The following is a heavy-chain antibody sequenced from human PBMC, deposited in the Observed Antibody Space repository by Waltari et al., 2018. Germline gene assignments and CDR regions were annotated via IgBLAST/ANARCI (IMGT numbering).Heavy chain of an antibody. V-gene: IGHV3-23*04. CDR2: ISGSGGST. D-gene: IGHD2-15*01. Sequence: EVQLVESGGGLVQPGGSLRLSCATSGFDFTDAVIHWVRQAPGKGLEWVSAISGSGGSTYYADSVKGRFTISRDNSKNTLYLQMNSLRSEDTAVYYCAREPYPATPDAFDIWGQGTMVTVSS. CDR1: GFDFTDAV. CDR3: AREPYPATPDAFDI. J-gene: IGHJ3*02.